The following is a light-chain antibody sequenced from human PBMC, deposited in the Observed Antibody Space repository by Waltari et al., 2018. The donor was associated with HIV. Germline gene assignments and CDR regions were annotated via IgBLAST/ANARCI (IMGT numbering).Light chain of an antibody. CDR3: QVWDTTTV. J-gene: IGLJ2*01. V-gene: IGLV3-9*02. CDR2: NDK. Sequence: SYELTQPLSVSVALGQTARITCGGKNIGYKSVHWYQQKTGQAPLLVIYNDKYRPSGIPERFSGSKSGNTATLTITGAQAGDEADYFCQVWDTTTVFGGGTNLTVL. CDR1: NIGYKS.